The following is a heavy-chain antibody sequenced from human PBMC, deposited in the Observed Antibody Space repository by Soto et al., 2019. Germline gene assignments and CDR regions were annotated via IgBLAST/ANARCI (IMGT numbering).Heavy chain of an antibody. V-gene: IGHV3-15*07. CDR1: GFTFYNSW. J-gene: IGHJ6*02. Sequence: DVQLVESGGGLVKPGGSLRLSCAASGFTFYNSWMNWVRQAPGKGLEWVGRIKRNSDGGRTDYAAPVKGRFTISRDDSENTLYLQMNSRKPEDTAVYYCTTVSVERVWGQGTTVSVSS. CDR2: IKRNSDGGRT. D-gene: IGHD2-15*01. CDR3: TTVSVERV.